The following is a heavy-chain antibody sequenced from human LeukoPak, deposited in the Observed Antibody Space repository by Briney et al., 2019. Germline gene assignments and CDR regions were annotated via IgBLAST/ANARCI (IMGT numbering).Heavy chain of an antibody. V-gene: IGHV3-9*01. CDR3: AKARGVVGANFDY. J-gene: IGHJ4*02. Sequence: PGGSLRLSCAASGFTFDDYAMHWVRQAPGKGLERVSGISWNSGSIGYADSVKGRFTISRDNAKNSLYLQMNSLRAEDTALYYCAKARGVVGANFDYWGQGTLVTVSS. D-gene: IGHD1-26*01. CDR2: ISWNSGSI. CDR1: GFTFDDYA.